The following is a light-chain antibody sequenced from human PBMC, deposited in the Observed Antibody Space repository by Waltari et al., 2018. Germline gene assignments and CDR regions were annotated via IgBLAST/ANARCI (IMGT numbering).Light chain of an antibody. CDR1: QSVGRS. V-gene: IGKV3-20*01. CDR2: GAS. Sequence: EIVLTQSPGTLSLSPGERVTLSCRASQSVGRSLAWYQQKPGQAPRLLIYGASSRATGIPDRFSGSGSGTDFSLTISRLVPDDLAVYYCQHYVRLPVTFGQGTKVEI. J-gene: IGKJ1*01. CDR3: QHYVRLPVT.